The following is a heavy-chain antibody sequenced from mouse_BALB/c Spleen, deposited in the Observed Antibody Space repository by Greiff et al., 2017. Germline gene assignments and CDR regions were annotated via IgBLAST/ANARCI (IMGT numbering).Heavy chain of an antibody. V-gene: IGHV1S135*01. Sequence: EVQLQQSGPELGKPGASVKISCKASGYSFTGYNMYWVKQSHRKSLEWIGYIDPYNGGTSYNQKSKGKATLTVDKSSSTAYMHLNSLTSEDSAIYYCARAVIPYAMDYWGQGTSVTVSS. D-gene: IGHD2-13*01. CDR2: IDPYNGGT. J-gene: IGHJ4*01. CDR3: ARAVIPYAMDY. CDR1: GYSFTGYN.